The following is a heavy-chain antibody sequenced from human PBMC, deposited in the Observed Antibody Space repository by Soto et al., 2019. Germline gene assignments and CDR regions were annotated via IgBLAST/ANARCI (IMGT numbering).Heavy chain of an antibody. CDR2: INTDGLS. CDR3: ARVPVAVAATEDYYGLDV. CDR1: GVSITSYY. D-gene: IGHD2-15*01. V-gene: IGHV4-4*07. J-gene: IGHJ6*02. Sequence: SETLSLTCSVSGVSITSYYWSWIRQSAGGGLEWMGRINTDGLSTYSPSFKSRLTMSLDTSKNQVSLRLISVTAADAAVYFCARVPVAVAATEDYYGLDVWGQGTTVTVSS.